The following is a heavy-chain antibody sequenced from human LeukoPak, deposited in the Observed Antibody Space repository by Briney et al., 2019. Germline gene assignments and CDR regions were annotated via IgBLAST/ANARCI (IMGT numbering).Heavy chain of an antibody. CDR2: INHSGST. CDR1: GGSFSGYY. Sequence: SETLSLTSAVYGGSFSGYYWSWIRQPPGKGLEWIGEINHSGSTNYNPSLKSRVTISVDTSKNQFSLKLSSVTAADTAVYYCARPSSSWYGWFDPWGQGTLVTVSS. CDR3: ARPSSSWYGWFDP. D-gene: IGHD6-13*01. J-gene: IGHJ5*02. V-gene: IGHV4-34*01.